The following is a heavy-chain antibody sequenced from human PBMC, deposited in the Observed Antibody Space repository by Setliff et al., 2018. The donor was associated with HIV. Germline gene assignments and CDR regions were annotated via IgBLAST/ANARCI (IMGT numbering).Heavy chain of an antibody. CDR1: GGSISSSSYY. D-gene: IGHD6-13*01. CDR2: IYYTGST. Sequence: SETLSLTCTVSGGSISSSSYYWGWIRQPPGKGLEWIGTIYYTGSTYYNPSLKSRVTISVDTSKNQFSLKLSSVTAADTAVYYCAKEARGIPTTGTGYWGQGALVTVS. V-gene: IGHV4-39*02. J-gene: IGHJ4*02. CDR3: AKEARGIPTTGTGY.